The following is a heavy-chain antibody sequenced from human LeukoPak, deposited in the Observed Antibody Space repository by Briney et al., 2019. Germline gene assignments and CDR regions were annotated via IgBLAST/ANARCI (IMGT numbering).Heavy chain of an antibody. J-gene: IGHJ2*01. CDR1: GDSISTYY. CDR2: MYNSGST. V-gene: IGHV4-59*08. Sequence: SETLSLTCTVSGDSISTYYWSWIRQPPGKGLEWIGYMYNSGSTNNNPSLKSRVTISVDTSKNQFSLKLSSVTAADTAVYYCARLENWYFDLWGRGTLVTVSS. CDR3: ARLENWYFDL.